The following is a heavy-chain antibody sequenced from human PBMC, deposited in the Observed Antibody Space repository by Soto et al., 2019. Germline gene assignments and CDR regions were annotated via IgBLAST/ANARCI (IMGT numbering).Heavy chain of an antibody. CDR2: IYYGGST. D-gene: IGHD4-17*01. V-gene: IGHV4-59*01. CDR3: AGNSDYGGYLDY. J-gene: IGHJ4*02. Sequence: AETLCLTCTVSGFTFSSYYWSWIRQPPGKGLEWIGYIYYGGSTNYNPSLKSRVTISVDTSTNQFSLKLSSVLAADAAVYYCAGNSDYGGYLDYWGQGTLVTVSS. CDR1: GFTFSSYY.